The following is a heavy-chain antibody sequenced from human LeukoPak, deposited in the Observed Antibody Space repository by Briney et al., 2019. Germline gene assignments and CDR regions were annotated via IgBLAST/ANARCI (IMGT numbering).Heavy chain of an antibody. CDR2: IYYSGST. CDR3: ARATYGDYIDY. CDR1: GGSIRSYY. Sequence: SETLSLTCTVSGGSIRSYYWSWIRQPPGKGLEWIGYIYYSGSTNYNPSLKSRVTISVDTSKNQFSLKLSSVTAADTAVYYCARATYGDYIDYWGQGTLVTVSS. J-gene: IGHJ4*02. D-gene: IGHD4-17*01. V-gene: IGHV4-59*12.